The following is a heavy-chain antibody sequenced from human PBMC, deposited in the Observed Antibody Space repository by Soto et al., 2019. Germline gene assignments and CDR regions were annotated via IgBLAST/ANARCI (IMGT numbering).Heavy chain of an antibody. V-gene: IGHV4-59*08. CDR1: GGSISSYY. D-gene: IGHD1-20*01. CDR2: IYYSGST. J-gene: IGHJ4*02. CDR3: ARHLRGITETAYYFDY. Sequence: SETLSLTCTVSGGSISSYYWSWIRQPPGKGLEWIGYIYYSGSTNYNPSLKSRVTISVDTSKNQFSLKLSSVTAADTAVYYCARHLRGITETAYYFDYWGQGTLVTVSS.